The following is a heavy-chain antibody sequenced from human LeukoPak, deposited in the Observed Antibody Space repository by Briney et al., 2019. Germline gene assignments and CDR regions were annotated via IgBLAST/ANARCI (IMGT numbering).Heavy chain of an antibody. CDR1: GFTFSNYA. Sequence: GGSLRLSCAASGFTFSNYAMHWVRQAPGKGLEWVAVISYDGSNKYYGDSVKGRFTISRDNSKNTLYLQMNSLRAEDTAVYYCARDSTYYYDSSGYPGFNYFDYWGQGTLVTVSS. CDR2: ISYDGSNK. V-gene: IGHV3-30*04. D-gene: IGHD3-22*01. J-gene: IGHJ4*02. CDR3: ARDSTYYYDSSGYPGFNYFDY.